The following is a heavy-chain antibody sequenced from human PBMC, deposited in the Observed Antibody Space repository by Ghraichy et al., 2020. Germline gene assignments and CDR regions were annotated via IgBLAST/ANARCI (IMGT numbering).Heavy chain of an antibody. CDR2: IYSSGNT. V-gene: IGHV4-59*01. D-gene: IGHD4-17*01. Sequence: SETLSLTCTVSGGSISSYYWSWIRQPPGKGLEWIGYIYSSGNTNYNPSLKSRVTISVDTSKNQFSLKLNSVTAADTAVYHCARGPLPYADWRFDYWGRGNLVTVSS. CDR3: ARGPLPYADWRFDY. J-gene: IGHJ4*02. CDR1: GGSISSYY.